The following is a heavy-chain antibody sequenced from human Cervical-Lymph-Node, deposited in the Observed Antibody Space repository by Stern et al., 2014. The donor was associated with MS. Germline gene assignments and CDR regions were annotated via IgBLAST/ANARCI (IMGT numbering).Heavy chain of an antibody. Sequence: QDQLVQSGPALVKPTQTLTLTCTFSGFSLSTSGMCVSWNRQPPGKALAWLALIDWDDDKYYSTSLKTRLTISKDTSKNQVVLTMTNMDPVDTATYYCARSGYGDYRENFDYWGQGTLVTVSS. J-gene: IGHJ4*02. D-gene: IGHD4-17*01. V-gene: IGHV2-70*01. CDR1: GFSLSTSGMC. CDR2: IDWDDDK. CDR3: ARSGYGDYRENFDY.